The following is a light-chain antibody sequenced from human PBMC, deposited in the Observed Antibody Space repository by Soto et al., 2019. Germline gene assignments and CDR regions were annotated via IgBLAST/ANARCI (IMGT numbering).Light chain of an antibody. CDR3: QQLNSFPLT. CDR2: AAS. J-gene: IGKJ4*01. V-gene: IGKV1-9*01. CDR1: QGIDSF. Sequence: IQLTQSPSSLSAFVGDRVTITCRASQGIDSFLVWYQQIPGKAPKLLIYAASTLQSGVPPRFSGSGSGTDFTLTISSLQPEDCATYCCQQLNSFPLTFGGGPKVEIK.